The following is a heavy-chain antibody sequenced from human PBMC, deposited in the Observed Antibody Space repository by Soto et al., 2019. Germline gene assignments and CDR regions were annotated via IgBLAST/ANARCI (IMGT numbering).Heavy chain of an antibody. Sequence: GGSLRLSCSASGFTFSTYAMHWVRQAPGKGLEYVSAISSNGYTTYYADFVKGRFTISRDNSKNTLYLQMNSLRAEDTAVYYCAKDRHRSGSPHPFDYWGQGTLVTVSS. V-gene: IGHV3-64*04. CDR1: GFTFSTYA. CDR2: ISSNGYTT. D-gene: IGHD3-22*01. CDR3: AKDRHRSGSPHPFDY. J-gene: IGHJ4*02.